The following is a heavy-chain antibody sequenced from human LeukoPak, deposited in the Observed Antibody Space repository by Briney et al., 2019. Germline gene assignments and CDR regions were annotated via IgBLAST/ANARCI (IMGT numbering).Heavy chain of an antibody. Sequence: SETLSLTCTVSGDSINNYYWSWIRPPPGKGLEWIGYIYYSGSTNYNPSLKSRVTISVDTSKNQFSLKLSSVTAADTAVCYCARSTYYYDSSGYYPNYYYYYYMDVWGKGTTVTISS. D-gene: IGHD3-22*01. CDR1: GDSINNYY. J-gene: IGHJ6*03. V-gene: IGHV4-59*01. CDR2: IYYSGST. CDR3: ARSTYYYDSSGYYPNYYYYYYMDV.